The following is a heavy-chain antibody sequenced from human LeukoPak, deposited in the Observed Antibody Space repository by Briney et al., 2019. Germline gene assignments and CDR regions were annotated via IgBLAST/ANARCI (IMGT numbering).Heavy chain of an antibody. V-gene: IGHV3-21*01. CDR1: GFTFSSYS. J-gene: IGHJ4*02. CDR3: ASGGPTSLRFDH. Sequence: GGSLRLSCAASGFTFSSYSMNWVRQAPGKGLEWVSSISSSSSYIYYADSVKGRFTISRDNAKNSLYLQMNSLRAEDTAVYYCASGGPTSLRFDHWGQGTLVTVSS. CDR2: ISSSSSYI. D-gene: IGHD1-1*01.